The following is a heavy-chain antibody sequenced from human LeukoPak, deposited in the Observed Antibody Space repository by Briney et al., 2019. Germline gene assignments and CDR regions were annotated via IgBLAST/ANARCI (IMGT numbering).Heavy chain of an antibody. CDR2: IKHSGST. CDR1: GGSFTGYY. Sequence: SETLSLTCAVYGGSFTGYYWNWIRQPPGKGLEWIGEIKHSGSTKYNPSLRSRVTISADTSKNQFSLKMSSVTAADTAVYYCARTSGDWLSWAWIGVDVWGKGTTVTVSS. J-gene: IGHJ6*04. CDR3: ARTSGDWLSWAWIGVDV. V-gene: IGHV4-34*01. D-gene: IGHD3-9*01.